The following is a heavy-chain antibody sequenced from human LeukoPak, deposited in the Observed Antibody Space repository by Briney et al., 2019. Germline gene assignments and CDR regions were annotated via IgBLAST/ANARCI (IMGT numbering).Heavy chain of an antibody. CDR2: VFYSGTT. CDR1: GDYITTTNYY. Sequence: SETLSLTCNVSGDYITTTNYYWACIRHPPGKGLERIARVFYSGTTYYNPSLKSRVTISMDTSRKQISLRLSSVSATDTAIYYCARRSRLYKHETTGYHDSWGQGTRVTVSS. D-gene: IGHD3-9*01. J-gene: IGHJ4*02. V-gene: IGHV4-39*01. CDR3: ARRSRLYKHETTGYHDS.